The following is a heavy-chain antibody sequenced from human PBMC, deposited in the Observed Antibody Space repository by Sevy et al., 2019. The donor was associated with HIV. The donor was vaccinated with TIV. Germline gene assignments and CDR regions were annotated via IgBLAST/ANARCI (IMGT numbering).Heavy chain of an antibody. J-gene: IGHJ4*02. V-gene: IGHV1-2*02. CDR3: ATEYSYDY. D-gene: IGHD4-4*01. CDR2: INSNSGAI. Sequence: ASVKVSCKASGHTFSDYYIQWVRQAPGQGLEWMGWINSNSGAISYAQKFQGRVTITSDTSISTVYMELSRLRSDDTAVYYSATEYSYDYWGQGTLVTVSS. CDR1: GHTFSDYY.